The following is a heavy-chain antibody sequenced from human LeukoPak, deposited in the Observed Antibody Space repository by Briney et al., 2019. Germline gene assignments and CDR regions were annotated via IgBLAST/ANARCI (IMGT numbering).Heavy chain of an antibody. J-gene: IGHJ4*02. CDR2: ISFDGTIK. Sequence: GGSLRLSCAASGFTFSNYAMHWLRQAPGKGLEGVALISFDGTIKYYADSVKGRSSISRDNSKNTLYLQMNSLRAEDTAVYYCAKDRCTNGVCYTFDYRGQGTLVTVSS. V-gene: IGHV3-30*18. CDR3: AKDRCTNGVCYTFDY. D-gene: IGHD2-8*01. CDR1: GFTFSNYA.